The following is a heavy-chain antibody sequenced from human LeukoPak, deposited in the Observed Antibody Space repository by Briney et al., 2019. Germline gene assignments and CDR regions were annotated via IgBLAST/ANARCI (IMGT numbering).Heavy chain of an antibody. CDR3: THARGDYPEYR. J-gene: IGHJ5*02. V-gene: IGHV3-15*01. Sequence: GGSLRLSCAVSRFTFTAAWMSWVRQAPGKGLEWVGRIKSKSDGGTTDYAAPVKGRFTISRDDSKTTLYLQMNSLKTEDTAVYYCTHARGDYPEYRWGQGTLVTVSS. D-gene: IGHD3-16*01. CDR1: RFTFTAAW. CDR2: IKSKSDGGTT.